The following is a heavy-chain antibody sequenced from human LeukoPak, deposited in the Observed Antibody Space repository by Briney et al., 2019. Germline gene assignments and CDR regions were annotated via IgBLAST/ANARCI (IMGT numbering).Heavy chain of an antibody. J-gene: IGHJ5*02. CDR1: GGSISSGGYY. CDR2: IYYSGST. V-gene: IGHV4-31*03. Sequence: SQTLSLTCTVSGGSISSGGYYWSWIRQHPGKGLEWIGYIYYSGSTYYNPSLKSRVTISVDTSKNQFSPKLSSVTAADTAVYYCARGFQYYYDSSGYYCWFDPWGQGTLVTVSS. D-gene: IGHD3-22*01. CDR3: ARGFQYYYDSSGYYCWFDP.